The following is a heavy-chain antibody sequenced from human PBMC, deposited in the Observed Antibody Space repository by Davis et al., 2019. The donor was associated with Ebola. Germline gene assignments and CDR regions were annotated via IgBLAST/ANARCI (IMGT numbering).Heavy chain of an antibody. J-gene: IGHJ6*03. CDR1: GGSFSGYY. CDR2: IYYSGST. D-gene: IGHD3-3*01. Sequence: PSETLSLTCAVYGGSFSGYYWSWIRQHPGKGLEWIGYIYYSGSTYYNPSLKSRVTISVDKSKNQFSLKLSSVTAADTAVYYCARGRGGYYGWYYYYYMDVWGKGTTVTVSS. CDR3: ARGRGGYYGWYYYYYMDV. V-gene: IGHV4-34*01.